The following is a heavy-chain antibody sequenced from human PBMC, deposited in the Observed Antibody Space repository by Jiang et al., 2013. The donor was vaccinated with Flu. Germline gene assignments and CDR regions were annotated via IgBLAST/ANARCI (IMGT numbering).Heavy chain of an antibody. Sequence: LLKPSETLSLACAVYTGSFTHNYWTWIRQTPNKRLEWIGQIDYSGFTNYNPPLKSRVTISLDTSKNQFFLKLTSVTAADTAVYYCAREERWRRYFDLWGRGTQATVSS. CDR1: TGSFTHNY. CDR2: IDYSGFT. J-gene: IGHJ2*01. CDR3: AREERWRRYFDL. V-gene: IGHV4-34*01. D-gene: IGHD5-24*01.